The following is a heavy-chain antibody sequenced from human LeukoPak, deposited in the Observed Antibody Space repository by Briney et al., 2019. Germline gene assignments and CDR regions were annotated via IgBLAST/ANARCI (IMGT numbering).Heavy chain of an antibody. CDR3: ATRYFDWSPGGYYYYGMDV. J-gene: IGHJ6*02. CDR2: ISSSGSTI. V-gene: IGHV3-48*03. D-gene: IGHD3-9*01. Sequence: GGSLRLSCAASGFTLSSYEMNWVRQAPGKGLEWVSYISSSGSTIYYADSVMGRFTISRDNAKNSLYLQMNSLRAEDTAVYYCATRYFDWSPGGYYYYGMDVWGQGTTVTVSS. CDR1: GFTLSSYE.